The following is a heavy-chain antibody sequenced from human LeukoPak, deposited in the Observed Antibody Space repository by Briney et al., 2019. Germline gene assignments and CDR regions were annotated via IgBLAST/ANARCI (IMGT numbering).Heavy chain of an antibody. CDR2: MNPNSGNT. J-gene: IGHJ4*02. CDR1: GYTFTSYD. Sequence: ASVKVSCKASGYTFTSYDINWVRQATGQGLEWMGWMNPNSGNTGYAQKFQGRVTMTTDTSTSTAYMELRSLRSDDTAVYYCARDHGYYDILTGYYHHNDFDYWGQGTLVTVSS. CDR3: ARDHGYYDILTGYYHHNDFDY. D-gene: IGHD3-9*01. V-gene: IGHV1-8*01.